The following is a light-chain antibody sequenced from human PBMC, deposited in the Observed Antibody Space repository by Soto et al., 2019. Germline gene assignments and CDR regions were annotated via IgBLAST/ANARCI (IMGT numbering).Light chain of an antibody. V-gene: IGLV2-23*01. CDR2: EGS. Sequence: QSALTQPASVSGSPGESITISCIGTKNDIGSYRFVSWYQQHPGEAPKLMISEGSKRPSGTSNRFSGSKSGNTASLRISGLQAEEEADYYCCSYAGSSTWVFGGGTKVTVL. J-gene: IGLJ3*02. CDR3: CSYAGSSTWV. CDR1: KNDIGSYRF.